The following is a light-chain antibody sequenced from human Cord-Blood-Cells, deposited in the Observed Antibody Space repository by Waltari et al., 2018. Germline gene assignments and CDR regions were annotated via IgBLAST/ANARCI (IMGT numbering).Light chain of an antibody. CDR3: MQALQTPPRLT. CDR2: LGS. CDR1: QSLLHSNGYNY. J-gene: IGKJ4*02. Sequence: DIVMTQSPLSLPVTPGEPASISCRSSQSLLHSNGYNYLDWYLQKPGQSPQLLIYLGSNRATGVADRFSGSGSGTDLTLKISRVEAEDVGVYYYMQALQTPPRLTFGGGTKVEIK. V-gene: IGKV2-28*01.